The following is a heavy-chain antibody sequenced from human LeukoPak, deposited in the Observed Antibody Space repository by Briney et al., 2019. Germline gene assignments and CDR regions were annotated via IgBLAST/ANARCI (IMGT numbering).Heavy chain of an antibody. Sequence: SETLSLTCTLSGGSFSSSSYHWPWIRQPPAKGLEWIGRIYYSGIPYYHPSLKSQVTLSQDQSNTQSSQKLSSVTAADAAVYYCARPSYYYGSGSYYYYYYMDVWGKGTTVTVSS. D-gene: IGHD3-10*01. CDR1: GGSFSSSSYH. CDR3: ARPSYYYGSGSYYYYYYMDV. CDR2: IYYSGIP. V-gene: IGHV4-39*01. J-gene: IGHJ6*03.